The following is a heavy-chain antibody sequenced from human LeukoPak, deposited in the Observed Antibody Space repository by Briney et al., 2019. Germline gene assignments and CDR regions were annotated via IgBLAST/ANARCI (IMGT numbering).Heavy chain of an antibody. J-gene: IGHJ4*02. V-gene: IGHV1-2*02. CDR2: INPHSGGT. D-gene: IGHD2-2*01. Sequence: ASVKVSCKASGYTFTSYAMNWVRQAPGQGLEWMGWINPHSGGTKYAQKFQGGVTMTRDTSITTAYMELSSLRSDDTAVYYCARDVGEYCSSTNCYASHYWGQGTLVTVSS. CDR1: GYTFTSYA. CDR3: ARDVGEYCSSTNCYASHY.